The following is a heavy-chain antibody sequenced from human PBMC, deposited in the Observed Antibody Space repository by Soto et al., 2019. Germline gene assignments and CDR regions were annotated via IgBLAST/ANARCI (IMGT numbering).Heavy chain of an antibody. D-gene: IGHD1-26*01. CDR1: GFTFSSYA. CDR3: AKGLGELVDAFDI. V-gene: IGHV3-23*01. CDR2: ISGSGGST. J-gene: IGHJ3*02. Sequence: GGSLRLSCAASGFTFSSYAMSWVRQAPGKGLEWVSAISGSGGSTYYADSVKGRFTISRDNSKNTLYLQRNSLRAEDTAIYYCAKGLGELVDAFDIWGQGTMVTVSS.